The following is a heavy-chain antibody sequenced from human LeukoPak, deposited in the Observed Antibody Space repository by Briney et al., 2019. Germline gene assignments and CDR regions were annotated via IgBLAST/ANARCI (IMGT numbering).Heavy chain of an antibody. J-gene: IGHJ4*02. CDR3: ATDQYYDILTGYSPFDY. D-gene: IGHD3-9*01. V-gene: IGHV4-61*02. Sequence: PSETLSLTCTVSGGSISSGSYYWSWIRQPAGKGLEWIGRIYTSGSTNYNPSLKSRVTISVDTSKNQFSLKLSSVTAADTAVYYCATDQYYDILTGYSPFDYWGQGTLVTVSS. CDR2: IYTSGST. CDR1: GGSISSGSYY.